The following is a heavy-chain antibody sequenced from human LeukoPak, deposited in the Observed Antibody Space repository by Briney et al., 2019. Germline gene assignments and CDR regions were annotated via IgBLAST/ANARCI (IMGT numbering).Heavy chain of an antibody. CDR1: GGSISSGNW. J-gene: IGHJ6*02. Sequence: SETLSLTCAVSGGSISSGNWWSWVRQPPGKGLEWIGEIYHSGSTNYNPSLKSRVTISVDKSKNQFSLKLSSVTAADTAVYYCARANHDYYYYYGMDVWGQGTTVTVSS. V-gene: IGHV4-4*02. CDR2: IYHSGST. CDR3: ARANHDYYYYYGMDV.